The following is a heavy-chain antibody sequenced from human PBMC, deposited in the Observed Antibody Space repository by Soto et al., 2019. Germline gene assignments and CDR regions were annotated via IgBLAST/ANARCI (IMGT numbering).Heavy chain of an antibody. D-gene: IGHD6-6*01. V-gene: IGHV1-2*02. Sequence: ASVKVSCKASGYNFNGYFMHWVRQAPGEGLEWMGFINPNTGSTKYAQKFQGRVTMTRDTSISTAYMELSSLTSDDTAVYYCARVMLYSSASRNNRFDPSGQGTLVTVYS. CDR3: ARVMLYSSASRNNRFDP. CDR1: GYNFNGYF. J-gene: IGHJ5*02. CDR2: INPNTGST.